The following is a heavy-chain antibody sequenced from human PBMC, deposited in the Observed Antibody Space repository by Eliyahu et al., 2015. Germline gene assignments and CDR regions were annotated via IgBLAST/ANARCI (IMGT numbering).Heavy chain of an antibody. J-gene: IGHJ4*02. D-gene: IGHD1-1*01. CDR1: GFTFGSYN. CDR2: ITGYHGQT. CDR3: ARGYLWDISLNRGAELDY. Sequence: QVQLMQSGPEVKKPGASVKVSCKASGFTFGSYNFNWVRQAPGQGLEWMGWITGYHGQTKYAQKFQGRISMTTDRSTSTAYMELRSLTSDDTAVYFCARGYLWDISLNRGAELDYWGRGSLVTVSS. V-gene: IGHV1-18*01.